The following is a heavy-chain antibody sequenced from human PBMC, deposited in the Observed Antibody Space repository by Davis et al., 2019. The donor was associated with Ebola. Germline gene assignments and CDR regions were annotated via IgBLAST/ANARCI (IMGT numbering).Heavy chain of an antibody. CDR1: GFTFSGSA. CDR2: IRSKANNYAT. Sequence: GESLKISCAASGFTFSGSAMHWVRQASGKGLEWVGRIRSKANNYATAYAASVKGRFTISRDDSKNTAYLQMNSLKTEDTAVYYCTATVTTDYWGQGTLVTVSS. CDR3: TATVTTDY. V-gene: IGHV3-73*01. J-gene: IGHJ4*02. D-gene: IGHD4-17*01.